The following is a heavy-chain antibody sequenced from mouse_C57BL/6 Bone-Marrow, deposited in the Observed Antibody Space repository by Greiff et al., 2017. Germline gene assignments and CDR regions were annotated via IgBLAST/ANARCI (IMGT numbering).Heavy chain of an antibody. CDR1: GYTFTSYW. Sequence: QVQLQQPGAELVKPGASVKVSCKASGYTFTSYWMHWVKQRPGQGLEWIGRIHPSDSDTNYNQKFKGKATLTVDKSSSTAYMQLSSLTSEVSSVYYCAIGGYPRYFDVWGTGTTVTVSS. CDR2: IHPSDSDT. D-gene: IGHD3-2*02. V-gene: IGHV1-74*01. J-gene: IGHJ1*03. CDR3: AIGGYPRYFDV.